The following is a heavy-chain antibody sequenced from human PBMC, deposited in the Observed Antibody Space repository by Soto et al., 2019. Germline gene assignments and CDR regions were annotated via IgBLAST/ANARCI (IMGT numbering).Heavy chain of an antibody. V-gene: IGHV3-30*18. Sequence: GGSLRLSCAASGFIFSRYDMHWLRQAPGKGLEWVAVISSDGSNKYYADSVKGRFTISRGTSKNTLYLQMNSLRPEDTAMYYCAKVGSSWFEGAFDIWGQGTMVTVSS. CDR3: AKVGSSWFEGAFDI. D-gene: IGHD6-13*01. CDR2: ISSDGSNK. CDR1: GFIFSRYD. J-gene: IGHJ3*02.